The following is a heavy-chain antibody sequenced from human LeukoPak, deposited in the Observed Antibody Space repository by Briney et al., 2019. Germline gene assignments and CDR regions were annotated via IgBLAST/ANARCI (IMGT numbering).Heavy chain of an antibody. Sequence: GSLRLSCAASGFTFSSYSMNWVRQAPGKGLEWVSSISSSSSYIYYADSVKGRFTISRDSAKNSLYLQMNSLRAEDTAVYYCATEYSSSWSFDYWGQGTLVTVSS. CDR1: GFTFSSYS. J-gene: IGHJ4*02. D-gene: IGHD6-13*01. CDR2: ISSSSSYI. V-gene: IGHV3-21*01. CDR3: ATEYSSSWSFDY.